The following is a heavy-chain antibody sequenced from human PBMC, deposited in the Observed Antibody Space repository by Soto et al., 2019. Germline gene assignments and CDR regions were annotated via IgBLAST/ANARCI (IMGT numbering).Heavy chain of an antibody. Sequence: SETLSLTCTVSGGSISSSSYYWGWIRQPPGKGLEWIGSIYYSGSTYYNPSLKSRVTISVDTSKNQFSLKLSSVTAADTAVYYCARHLHCSSTSCSGPGYYYYYGMDVWGQGTTVTVSS. CDR2: IYYSGST. CDR3: ARHLHCSSTSCSGPGYYYYYGMDV. D-gene: IGHD2-2*01. J-gene: IGHJ6*02. V-gene: IGHV4-39*01. CDR1: GGSISSSSYY.